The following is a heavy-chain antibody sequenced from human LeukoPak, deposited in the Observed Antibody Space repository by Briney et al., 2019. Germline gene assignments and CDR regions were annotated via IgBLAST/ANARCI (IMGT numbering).Heavy chain of an antibody. CDR3: AKVLSGSQDY. D-gene: IGHD1-26*01. Sequence: GGSLRLSCAASGFTFGSYAMSWVRQAPGKGLEWVSTIGGGSETTSYADSAKGRFTNSRDNSKNTVYLQMNSLRAEDTAVHYCAKVLSGSQDYWGQGTLVTVSS. CDR2: IGGGSETT. V-gene: IGHV3-23*01. CDR1: GFTFGSYA. J-gene: IGHJ4*02.